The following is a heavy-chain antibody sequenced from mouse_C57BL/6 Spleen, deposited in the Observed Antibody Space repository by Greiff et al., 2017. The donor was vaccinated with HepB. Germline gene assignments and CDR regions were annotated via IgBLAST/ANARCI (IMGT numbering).Heavy chain of an antibody. J-gene: IGHJ4*01. CDR1: GFNIKDDY. Sequence: VQLQQSGAELVRPGASVKLSCTASGFNIKDDYMHWVKQRPEQGLEWIGWIDPENGDTEYASKFQGKATITADTSSNTAYLQLSSLTSEDTAVYYCTWGRGGYYAMDYWGQGTSVTVSS. CDR2: IDPENGDT. CDR3: TWGRGGYYAMDY. V-gene: IGHV14-4*01.